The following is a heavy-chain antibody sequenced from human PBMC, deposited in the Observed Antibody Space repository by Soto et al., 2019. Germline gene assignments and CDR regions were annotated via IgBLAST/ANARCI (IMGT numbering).Heavy chain of an antibody. J-gene: IGHJ6*02. V-gene: IGHV3-23*01. CDR2: LGGSGGAT. D-gene: IGHD5-18*01. Sequence: EEQLLESGGGLVQPGGSLRLSCETSGFTFSSFAMSWVRQAPGKGWEGVSLLGGSGGATNYADSVRGRSTISRDNSKNTLFLQMGGLTADDTAVYYCAQCRALGTGFGYGNYYGMDVWGHGTTVTVSS. CDR3: AQCRALGTGFGYGNYYGMDV. CDR1: GFTFSSFA.